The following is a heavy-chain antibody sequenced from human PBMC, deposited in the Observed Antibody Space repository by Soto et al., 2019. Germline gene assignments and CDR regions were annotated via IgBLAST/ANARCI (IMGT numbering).Heavy chain of an antibody. V-gene: IGHV3-23*01. D-gene: IGHD5-12*01. J-gene: IGHJ4*02. CDR1: GFTFSSYA. CDR3: ARLRDGYNLDY. Sequence: GGSLRLSCAASGFTFSSYAMSWVRQAPGKGLEWVSVISGSGDFTFHADSVKGRFTISRDNSKNTLYLQMGSLRAEDMAVYYCARLRDGYNLDYWGQGTLVTVSS. CDR2: ISGSGDFT.